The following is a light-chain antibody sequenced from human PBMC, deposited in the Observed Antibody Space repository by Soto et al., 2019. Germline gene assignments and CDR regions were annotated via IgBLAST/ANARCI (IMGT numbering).Light chain of an antibody. CDR1: QSVRSSY. CDR2: GAS. V-gene: IGKV3-20*01. Sequence: EIVLTQSPGTLSLSPGERATLNSRASQSVRSSYLAWYQQQPGQAPRLLIHGASRRATGIPDRFSGSGSGTDFTLTINRLEPEDFAVYFCQQYGDMWTFGQGTKVDIK. CDR3: QQYGDMWT. J-gene: IGKJ1*01.